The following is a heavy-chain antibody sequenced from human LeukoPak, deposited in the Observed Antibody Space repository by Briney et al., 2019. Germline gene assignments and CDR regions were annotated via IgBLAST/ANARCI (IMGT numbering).Heavy chain of an antibody. J-gene: IGHJ4*02. D-gene: IGHD6-13*01. V-gene: IGHV4-38-2*01. CDR3: ARVGLLRYSSRHFDY. Sequence: SETLSLTCAVSGYSISSGYYWGWIRQPPGKGLEWIGEINHSGSTNYNPSLKSRVTISVDTSKNQFSLRLSSVTAADTAVYYCARVGLLRYSSRHFDYWGQGTLVTVSS. CDR1: GYSISSGYY. CDR2: INHSGST.